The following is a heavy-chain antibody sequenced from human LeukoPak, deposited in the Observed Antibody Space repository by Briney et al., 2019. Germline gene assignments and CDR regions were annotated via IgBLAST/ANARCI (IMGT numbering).Heavy chain of an antibody. D-gene: IGHD6-13*01. V-gene: IGHV3-9*01. CDR3: AKDTSGIAAAPDY. CDR1: GFTFDDYA. Sequence: SGGSLRLSCAASGFTFDDYAMHWVRQAPGKGLEWVSGISWNSGSIGYADSVKGRFTISRDNAKNSLYLQMSSLRAEDTALYYCAKDTSGIAAAPDYWGQGTLVTVSS. CDR2: ISWNSGSI. J-gene: IGHJ4*02.